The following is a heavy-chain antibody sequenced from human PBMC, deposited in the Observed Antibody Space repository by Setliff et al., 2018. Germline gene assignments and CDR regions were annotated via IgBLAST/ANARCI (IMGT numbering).Heavy chain of an antibody. CDR1: GGSITNFY. Sequence: LETLSLTCTVSGGSITNFYWNWIRQSPGKGLEWIGYIYSSGITNYNPSLKSRLTMSVDTSKNQFSLHLSSTTAADTAVYYCARQPPLNWAIPFDLWGQGKRVTVSS. D-gene: IGHD7-27*01. V-gene: IGHV4-59*08. J-gene: IGHJ3*01. CDR2: IYSSGIT. CDR3: ARQPPLNWAIPFDL.